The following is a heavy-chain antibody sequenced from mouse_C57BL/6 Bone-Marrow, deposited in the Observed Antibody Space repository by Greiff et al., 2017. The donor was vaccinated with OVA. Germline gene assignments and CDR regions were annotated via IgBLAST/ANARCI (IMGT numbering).Heavy chain of an antibody. CDR3: ERNGWLLTWYFDV. CDR1: GFTFTSYW. J-gene: IGHJ1*03. V-gene: IGHV1-55*01. CDR2: IYSGSGST. D-gene: IGHD2-3*01. Sequence: QVQLQQPGAELVKPGASVKLSCKASGFTFTSYWITWVKQSPGQGLEWIGDIYSGSGSTNYNEKFKSKATLTVDTSSSTACMQLRRRTSGDAAIYYCERNGWLLTWYFDVWGTGTTVTVSS.